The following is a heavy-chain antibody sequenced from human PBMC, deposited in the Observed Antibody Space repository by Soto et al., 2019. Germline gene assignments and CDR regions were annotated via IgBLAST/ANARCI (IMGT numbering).Heavy chain of an antibody. CDR1: GFTFSSYE. CDR3: ARADMVPNFDY. CDR2: ISSSGSTI. V-gene: IGHV3-48*03. D-gene: IGHD2-8*01. Sequence: EVQLVESGGGLVQPGGSLRLSCAASGFTFSSYEMNWVRQAPGKGLEWVSYISSSGSTIYYADSVKGRFTISRDNAKNSLYLQMNSLRAEDTAVYYCARADMVPNFDYWGQGTLVTVSS. J-gene: IGHJ4*02.